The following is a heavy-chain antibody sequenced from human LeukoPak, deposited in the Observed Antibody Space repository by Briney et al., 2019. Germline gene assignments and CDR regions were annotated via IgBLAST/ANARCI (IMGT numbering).Heavy chain of an antibody. CDR3: ATESQSWVVVITSNWFDP. V-gene: IGHV4-38-2*02. CDR2: IYHSGST. Sequence: SETLSLTCTVSGYSISSGYYWGWIRQPPGKGLEWIGSIYHSGSTYYNPSLKSRVTISVDTSKNQFSLKLSSVTAADTAVYYCATESQSWVVVITSNWFDPWGQGTLVTVSS. D-gene: IGHD3-22*01. CDR1: GYSISSGYY. J-gene: IGHJ5*02.